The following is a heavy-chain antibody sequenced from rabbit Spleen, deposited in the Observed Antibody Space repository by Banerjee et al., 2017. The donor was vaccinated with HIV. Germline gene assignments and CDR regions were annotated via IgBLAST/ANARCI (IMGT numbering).Heavy chain of an antibody. V-gene: IGHV1S45*01. J-gene: IGHJ4*01. CDR2: IRTISGDT. Sequence: QEQLEESGGGLVKPEGSLTLTCKASGVSFNDKDVMCWVRQAPGKGLDWIACIRTISGDTYYATWAKGRFTISKTSTTVTLQMTSLTAADTATYFCARGNNHAGDGLNLWGPGTLVTVS. CDR1: GVSFNDKDV. D-gene: IGHD4-2*01. CDR3: ARGNNHAGDGLNL.